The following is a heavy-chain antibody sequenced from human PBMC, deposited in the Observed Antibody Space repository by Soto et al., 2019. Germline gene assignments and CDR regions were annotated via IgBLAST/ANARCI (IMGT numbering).Heavy chain of an antibody. D-gene: IGHD2-15*01. Sequence: GGSLRLSCAAFGFTFSNYAMSRVLQAPGKRLERVSAISGSGGSTYYADSVKGRFTISRDNSKNTLYLQMNGLRAEDTAVYYCAKVFYDHCSGGSCRPQQGFDYWGQGTLVTVSS. CDR3: AKVFYDHCSGGSCRPQQGFDY. CDR2: ISGSGGST. CDR1: GFTFSNYA. V-gene: IGHV3-23*01. J-gene: IGHJ4*02.